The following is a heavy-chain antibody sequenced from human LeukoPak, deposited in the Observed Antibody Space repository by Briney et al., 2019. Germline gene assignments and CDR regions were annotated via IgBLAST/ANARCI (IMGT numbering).Heavy chain of an antibody. J-gene: IGHJ4*02. V-gene: IGHV4-34*01. CDR2: INHSGST. CDR3: ARGRED. CDR1: GGSFSGYY. Sequence: SETLSLTCAVYGGSFSGYYWSWIRQPPGKGLEWIGEINHSGSTIYNPSLKSRVTFSVDTSKNQFSLKLSSVTAADTAVYFCARGREDWGQGTLVTVSS.